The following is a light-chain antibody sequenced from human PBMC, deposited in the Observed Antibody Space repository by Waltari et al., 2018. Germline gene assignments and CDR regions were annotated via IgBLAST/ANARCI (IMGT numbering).Light chain of an antibody. Sequence: QSVLTQPPSVSAAPGQKVTISCSGSSSNIGNNYVSWYQQLPGTAPKLLIYDFNKLPSGIPDRFSGSRSGTSATLAITGLQTGDEADYYCGTWDSSLSAGVFGGGTRLTVL. V-gene: IGLV1-51*01. CDR2: DFN. CDR3: GTWDSSLSAGV. CDR1: SSNIGNNY. J-gene: IGLJ3*02.